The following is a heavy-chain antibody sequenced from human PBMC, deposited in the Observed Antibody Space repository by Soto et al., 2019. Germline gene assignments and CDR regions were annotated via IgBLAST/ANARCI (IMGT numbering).Heavy chain of an antibody. V-gene: IGHV1-69*13. CDR2: IIPIFGTA. Sequence: ASVKVSCKASGGTFSSYAISWVRQAPGQGLEWMGGIIPIFGTANYAQKFQGRVTITADESTSTAYMGLSSLRSEDTAVYYCARETVAYCGGDCPLDYWGQGTLVTVPS. CDR1: GGTFSSYA. CDR3: ARETVAYCGGDCPLDY. D-gene: IGHD2-21*02. J-gene: IGHJ4*02.